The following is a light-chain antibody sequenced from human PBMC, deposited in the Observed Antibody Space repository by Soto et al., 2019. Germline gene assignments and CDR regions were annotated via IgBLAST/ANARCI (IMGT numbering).Light chain of an antibody. J-gene: IGLJ1*01. CDR2: EVS. CDR3: SSYISRSRV. V-gene: IGLV2-14*01. Sequence: QSALTQPASVSGSPGQSITISCTGTSSDVGGYNYVSWYQQHPGKAPKLMIYEVSNRPSGVSNRFSGSKSGNTAYLTISGLQAEDEADYYCSSYISRSRVFGTGTKVTVL. CDR1: SSDVGGYNY.